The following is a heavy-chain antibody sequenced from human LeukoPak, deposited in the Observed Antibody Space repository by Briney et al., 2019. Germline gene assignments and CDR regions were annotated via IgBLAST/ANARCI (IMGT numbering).Heavy chain of an antibody. D-gene: IGHD6-6*01. J-gene: IGHJ6*03. V-gene: IGHV4-34*01. CDR3: ARGIAARPPSSYYMAV. Sequence: PSETLSLTCAVYGGSFSGYYWSWIRQPPGKGLEWIGEINHSGSTNYNPSLKSRVTISVDTSKNQFSLKLSSVTAADTAGYDRARGIAARPPSSYYMAVGGKGPTVTVSS. CDR2: INHSGST. CDR1: GGSFSGYY.